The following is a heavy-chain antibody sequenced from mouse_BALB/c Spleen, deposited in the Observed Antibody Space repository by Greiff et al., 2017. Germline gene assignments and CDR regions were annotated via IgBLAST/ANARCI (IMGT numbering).Heavy chain of an antibody. CDR2: ISSGGST. Sequence: EVKLQESGGGLVKPGGSLKLSCAASGFTFSSYAMSWVRQTPEKRLEWVASISSGGSTYYPDSVKGRFTISRDNARNILYLQMSSLRSEDTAMYYCAREGVRLFDYWGQGTTLTVSS. CDR1: GFTFSSYA. V-gene: IGHV5-6-5*01. J-gene: IGHJ2*01. CDR3: AREGVRLFDY. D-gene: IGHD1-2*01.